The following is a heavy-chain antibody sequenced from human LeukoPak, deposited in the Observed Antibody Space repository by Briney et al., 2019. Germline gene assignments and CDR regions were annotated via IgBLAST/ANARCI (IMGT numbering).Heavy chain of an antibody. CDR2: INPSGGST. V-gene: IGHV1-46*01. J-gene: IGHJ5*02. D-gene: IGHD6-19*01. CDR3: AKGSGAWVAVAEWFDP. CDR1: GYTFTSYY. Sequence: GASVKVPCKASGYTFTSYYMHWVRQAPGQGLEWMGIINPSGGSTSYAQKFQGRVTMTRDMSTSTVYMELSSLRSEDTAVYYCAKGSGAWVAVAEWFDPWGQGTLVTVSS.